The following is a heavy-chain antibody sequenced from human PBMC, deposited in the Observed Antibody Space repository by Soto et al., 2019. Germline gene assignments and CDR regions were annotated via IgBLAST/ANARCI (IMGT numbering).Heavy chain of an antibody. J-gene: IGHJ4*02. Sequence: SETLSLTCTVSGGSISSSSYYWGWIRQPPGKGLEWIGSIYYSGSTYYNPSLKSRVTISVDTSKNQFSLKLSSVTAADTAVYYCARGVMLLWFGELPEYFDYWGQGNLVTVSS. D-gene: IGHD3-10*01. CDR3: ARGVMLLWFGELPEYFDY. V-gene: IGHV4-39*01. CDR1: GGSISSSSYY. CDR2: IYYSGST.